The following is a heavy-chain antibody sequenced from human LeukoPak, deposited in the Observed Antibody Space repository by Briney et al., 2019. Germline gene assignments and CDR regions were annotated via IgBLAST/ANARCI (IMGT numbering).Heavy chain of an antibody. CDR2: IYYSGST. CDR3: ARQDYCSGGSCYDY. J-gene: IGHJ4*02. Sequence: SETLSLTCTASGGSISSYYWSWIRQPPGKGLEWIGYIYYSGSTNYNPSLKSRVTISVDTSKNQFSLKLSSVTAADTAVYYCARQDYCSGGSCYDYWGQGTLVTVSS. V-gene: IGHV4-59*01. D-gene: IGHD2-15*01. CDR1: GGSISSYY.